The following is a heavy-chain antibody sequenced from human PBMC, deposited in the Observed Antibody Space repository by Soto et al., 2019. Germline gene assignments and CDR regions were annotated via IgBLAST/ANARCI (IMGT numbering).Heavy chain of an antibody. CDR1: GYTFTSYG. J-gene: IGHJ3*02. D-gene: IGHD3-22*01. CDR3: ARGRIVVVGGVGAFDI. CDR2: ISAYNGNT. V-gene: IGHV1-18*01. Sequence: ASVKVSCKASGYTFTSYGISWVRQAPGQGLEWMGWISAYNGNTNYAQKLQGRVTMTTDTSTSTAYMELRSLRSDDTAVYYCARGRIVVVGGVGAFDIWGQGTMVTVSS.